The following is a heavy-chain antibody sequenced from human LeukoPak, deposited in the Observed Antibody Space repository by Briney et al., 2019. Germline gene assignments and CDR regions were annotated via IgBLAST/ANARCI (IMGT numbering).Heavy chain of an antibody. D-gene: IGHD4-11*01. J-gene: IGHJ4*02. CDR2: IYYSGST. CDR1: GGSLSSGGSY. CDR3: ATLGYSNYVEY. Sequence: PSQTLSLTCTVSGGSLSSGGSYWSWIRQHPGTGLEWIGYIYYSGSTYYNPSLKSRVTISVDTSKNQFSLKLSSVTAADTAVYYCATLGYSNYVEYWGQGTLVTVSS. V-gene: IGHV4-31*03.